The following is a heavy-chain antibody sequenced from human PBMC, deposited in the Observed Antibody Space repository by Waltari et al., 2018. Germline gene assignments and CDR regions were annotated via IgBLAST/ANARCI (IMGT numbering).Heavy chain of an antibody. CDR3: ARSNQGGLRYSNYGIAFDI. CDR1: GFTVSSNY. CDR2: IYSGGST. D-gene: IGHD4-4*01. J-gene: IGHJ3*02. V-gene: IGHV3-53*01. Sequence: EVQLVESGGGLIQPGGSLRLSCAASGFTVSSNYMSWVRQAPGKGLEWVSVIYSGGSTYYAESGKGRFTISRDNSKNTLYLQMNSLRAEDTAVYYCARSNQGGLRYSNYGIAFDIWGQGTMVTVSS.